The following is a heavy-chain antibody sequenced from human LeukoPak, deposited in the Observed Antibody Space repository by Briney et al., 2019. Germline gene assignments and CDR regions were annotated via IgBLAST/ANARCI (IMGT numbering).Heavy chain of an antibody. J-gene: IGHJ4*02. D-gene: IGHD2-2*01. CDR1: GFTFSSYW. V-gene: IGHV3-7*01. CDR3: ARPRGCGSARCNNFDY. CDR2: IKQDGSEK. Sequence: GGSLRLSCAASGFTFSSYWMSWVRQAPGKGLEWVANIKQDGSEKYYVDSVKGRFTISRDNAENSLYLQMNSLRPEDSAVYYCARPRGCGSARCNNFDYWGQGTLVTVSS.